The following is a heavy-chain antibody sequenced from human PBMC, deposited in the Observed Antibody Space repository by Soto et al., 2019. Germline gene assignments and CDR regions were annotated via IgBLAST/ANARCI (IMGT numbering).Heavy chain of an antibody. CDR3: ASGDATKIVVTTYYAMDV. V-gene: IGHV1-69*12. CDR1: GGSLSNFG. D-gene: IGHD3-22*01. CDR2: IIPVFGTP. J-gene: IGHJ6*02. Sequence: QVQLVQSGAEVKKPGSSVKVSCTASGGSLSNFGISWVRQAPGQGLEWMGAIIPVFGTPNYAQKFQDRVTINADESTTTVYMEVRGLTSEDSAVYYCASGDATKIVVTTYYAMDVWGQGTTVTVSS.